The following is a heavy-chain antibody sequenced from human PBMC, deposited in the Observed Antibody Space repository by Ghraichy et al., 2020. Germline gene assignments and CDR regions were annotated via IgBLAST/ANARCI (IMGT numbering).Heavy chain of an antibody. Sequence: ASVKVSCKASGYTFTSYDINWVRQATGQGLEWMGWMNPNSGNTGYAQKFQGRVTMTRNTSISTAYMELSSLRSEDTAVYYCARVYQLPHRYYYYGMDVWGQGTTVTVSS. CDR2: MNPNSGNT. V-gene: IGHV1-8*01. CDR1: GYTFTSYD. CDR3: ARVYQLPHRYYYYGMDV. J-gene: IGHJ6*02. D-gene: IGHD2-2*01.